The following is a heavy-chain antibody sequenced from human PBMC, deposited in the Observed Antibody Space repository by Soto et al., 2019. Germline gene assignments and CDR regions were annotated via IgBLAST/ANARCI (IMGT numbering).Heavy chain of an antibody. Sequence: QVQLVQSGAEVKKPGASVKVSCKASGYTFTSYDINWVRQATGQGLEWMGWMNPNSGNTGYAQKFQGRVTMPRNTSISTAYMELSSLRSEDTAVYYCAREYSSSWYNNHYYYYYMDVWGKGTTVTVSS. D-gene: IGHD6-13*01. CDR3: AREYSSSWYNNHYYYYYMDV. CDR1: GYTFTSYD. V-gene: IGHV1-8*01. CDR2: MNPNSGNT. J-gene: IGHJ6*03.